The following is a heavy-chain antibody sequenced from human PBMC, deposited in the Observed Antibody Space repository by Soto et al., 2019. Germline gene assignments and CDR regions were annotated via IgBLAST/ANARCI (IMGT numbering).Heavy chain of an antibody. D-gene: IGHD6-13*01. CDR3: AREPEGIAAALDY. V-gene: IGHV3-21*01. CDR2: ISSSGSFI. J-gene: IGHJ4*02. CDR1: GFTFRTYG. Sequence: LRPACAASGFTFRTYGMNWVRRAPGGGLEWVASISSSGSFIYYADSVKGRFTISRDDAEKSLYLQMNSLRAEDTALYYCAREPEGIAAALDYWGQGTLVTVSS.